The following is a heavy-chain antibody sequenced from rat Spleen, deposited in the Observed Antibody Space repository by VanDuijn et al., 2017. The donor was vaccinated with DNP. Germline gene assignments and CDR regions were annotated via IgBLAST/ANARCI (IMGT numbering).Heavy chain of an antibody. Sequence: EVQLQESGPGLVKPSQSLSLTCSVTGYSITSNYWGWIRKFPGNKMEWIGHISYSGSTTYNPSLKSQISISRDTSKNQFFLKLNSVTTEDTATYYCARYGNTYTTMDAWGQGTSVTVSS. J-gene: IGHJ4*01. CDR2: ISYSGST. V-gene: IGHV3-1*01. CDR3: ARYGNTYTTMDA. D-gene: IGHD2-6*01. CDR1: GYSITSNY.